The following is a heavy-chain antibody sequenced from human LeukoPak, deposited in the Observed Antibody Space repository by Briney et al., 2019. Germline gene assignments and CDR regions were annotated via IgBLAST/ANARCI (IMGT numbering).Heavy chain of an antibody. CDR1: GGTFSSYA. Sequence: GASVTVSCKASGGTFSSYAISWVRQAPGQGLEWMGGIIPIFGTANYAHKFQGRVTITTYESTSTDYMEPRSLGSEDTAVYYCAREQALGATTTYFDYWGQGTLVTVSS. J-gene: IGHJ4*02. CDR2: IIPIFGTA. D-gene: IGHD1-26*01. CDR3: AREQALGATTTYFDY. V-gene: IGHV1-69*05.